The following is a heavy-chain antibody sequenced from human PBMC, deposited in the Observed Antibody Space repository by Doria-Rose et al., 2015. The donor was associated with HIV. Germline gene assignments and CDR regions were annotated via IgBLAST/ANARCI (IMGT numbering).Heavy chain of an antibody. CDR2: IYSSGST. V-gene: IGHV4-4*09. CDR1: GGSISSYY. D-gene: IGHD3-10*01. Sequence: QVQLQESGPGLVKPAETLSLTSTVSGGSISSYYWNWIRQPPGKGLEWIGYIYSSGSTHYNSSLKSRVTISIDTSKTQFSLKLGSVTAADTAVYYCTRFRPSRGIYYSLDVWGKGTTVTVSS. CDR3: TRFRPSRGIYYSLDV. J-gene: IGHJ6*03.